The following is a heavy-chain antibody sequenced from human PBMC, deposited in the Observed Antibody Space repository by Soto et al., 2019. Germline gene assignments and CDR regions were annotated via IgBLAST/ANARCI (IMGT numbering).Heavy chain of an antibody. CDR2: INHSGST. CDR1: GGSFSGYY. D-gene: IGHD2-15*01. V-gene: IGHV4-34*01. Sequence: PSETLSLTCAVYGGSFSGYYWSWIRQPPGKGLEWIGEINHSGSTNYNPSLKSRVTISVDTSKNQFSLKLSSVTAADTAVYYCARGCRWVVGNWFDPWGQEPWSPSPQ. CDR3: ARGCRWVVGNWFDP. J-gene: IGHJ5*02.